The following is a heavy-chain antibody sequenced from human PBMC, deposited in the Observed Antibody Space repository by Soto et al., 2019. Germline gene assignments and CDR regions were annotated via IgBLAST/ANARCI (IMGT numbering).Heavy chain of an antibody. V-gene: IGHV4-59*01. CDR1: GGSISSYY. CDR2: IYYSGST. D-gene: IGHD6-19*01. CDR3: ARNPKRRIAVAEYGMDV. J-gene: IGHJ6*02. Sequence: SETLSLTCTVSGGSISSYYWSWIRQPPGKGLEWIGYIYYSGSTNYNPSLKSRVTISVDTSKNQFSLKLSSVTAADTAVYYCARNPKRRIAVAEYGMDVWGQGTTVTVPS.